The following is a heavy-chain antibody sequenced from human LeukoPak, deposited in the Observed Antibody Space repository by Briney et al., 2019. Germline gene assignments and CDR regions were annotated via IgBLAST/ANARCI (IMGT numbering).Heavy chain of an antibody. CDR1: GFSFSSYV. V-gene: IGHV3-30*02. CDR3: ARGEGGVDTGYFDY. CDR2: IQYDESSK. D-gene: IGHD5-18*01. Sequence: GGSLRLSCAASGFSFSSYVMQWVRQAPGKGLEWVALIQYDESSKYYADSVKGRFTISRDNSKNTLYLQMNSLRAEDTAVYYCARGEGGVDTGYFDYWGQGTLVTVSS. J-gene: IGHJ4*02.